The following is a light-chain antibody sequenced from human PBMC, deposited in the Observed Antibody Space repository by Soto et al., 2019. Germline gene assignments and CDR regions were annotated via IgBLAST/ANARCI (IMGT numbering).Light chain of an antibody. CDR1: SGSIASGY. CDR3: QSFDSNDVV. J-gene: IGLJ3*02. CDR2: END. Sequence: NFMLTQPHSVSESPGKTVAISCTGTSGSIASGYVQWYKQRPGSAPITLIYENDQRPSGVPDRFSGSIDISSNSASLTISGLNTEDEADYYCQSFDSNDVVFGGGTKLTVL. V-gene: IGLV6-57*02.